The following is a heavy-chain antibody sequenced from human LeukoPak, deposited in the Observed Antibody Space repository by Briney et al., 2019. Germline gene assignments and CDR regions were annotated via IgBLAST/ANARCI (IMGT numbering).Heavy chain of an antibody. Sequence: PGGSLRLSCAASGFTFSSYSMNWVRQAPGKGLEWMGWINAGNGNTKYSQEFQGRVTITRDTSASTAYMELSSLRSEDMAVYYCARSRSAGVVVITTDAFDIWGQGTMVTVSS. CDR2: INAGNGNT. V-gene: IGHV1-3*03. J-gene: IGHJ3*02. D-gene: IGHD3-22*01. CDR3: ARSRSAGVVVITTDAFDI. CDR1: GFTFSSYS.